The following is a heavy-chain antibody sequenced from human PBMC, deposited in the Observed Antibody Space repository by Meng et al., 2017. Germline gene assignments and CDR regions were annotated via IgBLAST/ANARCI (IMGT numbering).Heavy chain of an antibody. Sequence: ASVKVSCKASGYTFTSYGISWLRQAPGQRLEWMGWISAYNGNTNYAQKLQSRVTMTTDTSTSTAYMELRSLRSDDTAVYYCSRAGAPGGYSTFDHWGQGTLVTVSS. D-gene: IGHD3-22*01. CDR3: SRAGAPGGYSTFDH. CDR1: GYTFTSYG. J-gene: IGHJ4*02. V-gene: IGHV1-18*01. CDR2: ISAYNGNT.